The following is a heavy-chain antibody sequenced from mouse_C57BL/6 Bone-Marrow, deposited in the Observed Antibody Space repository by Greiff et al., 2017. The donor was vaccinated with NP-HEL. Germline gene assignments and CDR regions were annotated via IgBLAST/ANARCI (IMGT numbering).Heavy chain of an antibody. J-gene: IGHJ3*01. Sequence: QVQLQQSGPELVKPGASVKISCKASGYAFSSSWMSWVKQRPGKGLEWIGRIYPGDGDTNYNGKFKGKATLTADKSSSTAYMQLSSLTSEDSAVYFCARWGPLFAYWGQGTLVTVSA. CDR1: GYAFSSSW. V-gene: IGHV1-82*01. CDR2: IYPGDGDT. CDR3: ARWGPLFAY.